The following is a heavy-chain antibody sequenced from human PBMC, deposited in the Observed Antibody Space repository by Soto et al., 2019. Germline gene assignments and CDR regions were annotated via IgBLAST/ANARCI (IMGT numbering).Heavy chain of an antibody. J-gene: IGHJ5*02. CDR1: GYTFGRFT. D-gene: IGHD4-4*01. CDR3: ARDPSTINKLIGVWFDP. CDR2: IKPISDIT. V-gene: IGHV1-69*13. Sequence: SVKVSCKASGYTFGRFTINCVRQAPGQVLEWMGGIKPISDITNYAQRFQGRVTFTADASTSTVYLELSSLRSEDTAMYYCARDPSTINKLIGVWFDPWGQGTLVTVSS.